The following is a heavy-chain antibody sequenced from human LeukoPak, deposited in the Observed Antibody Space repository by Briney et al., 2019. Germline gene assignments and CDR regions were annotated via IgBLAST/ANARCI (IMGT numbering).Heavy chain of an antibody. CDR1: GGSISSSSYY. CDR3: ARPTVRSEGYPSRYYYYMDV. J-gene: IGHJ6*03. Sequence: PSETLSLTCTVSGGSISSSSYYWGWIRQPPGKGLEWIGYIYYSGSTNYNPSLKSRVTISVDTSKNQFSLKLSSVTAADTAVYYCARPTVRSEGYPSRYYYYMDVWGKGTTVTISS. V-gene: IGHV4-61*05. D-gene: IGHD2-15*01. CDR2: IYYSGST.